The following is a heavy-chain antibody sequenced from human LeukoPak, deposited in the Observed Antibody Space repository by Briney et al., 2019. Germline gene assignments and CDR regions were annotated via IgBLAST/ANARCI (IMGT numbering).Heavy chain of an antibody. CDR2: INPNSSGT. D-gene: IGHD6-19*01. J-gene: IGHJ5*02. V-gene: IGHV1-2*02. Sequence: ASVKVSCKASGYTFTVYYMHWVRQAPGQGREWMRWINPNSSGTNYAQKFQGRVTMTRDTSISTAYMELSRLRSDDTAVYYCARGEAGTATFAPWGQGTLVTVSS. CDR1: GYTFTVYY. CDR3: ARGEAGTATFAP.